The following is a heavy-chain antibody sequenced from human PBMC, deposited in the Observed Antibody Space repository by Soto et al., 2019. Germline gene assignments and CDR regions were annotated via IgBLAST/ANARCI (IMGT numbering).Heavy chain of an antibody. V-gene: IGHV1-69*06. D-gene: IGHD6-13*01. CDR2: IIPTFGTA. CDR3: ATSSGYSSNWYDY. J-gene: IGHJ5*01. CDR1: GGTFSSYA. Sequence: ASVKVSCKASGGTFSSYAISWVRQAPGQGLEWMGGIIPTFGTANYAQKFQGRVTITADKSTITAYMELSSLRSEDTAVYYCATSSGYSSNWYDYWGQGTLVTVSS.